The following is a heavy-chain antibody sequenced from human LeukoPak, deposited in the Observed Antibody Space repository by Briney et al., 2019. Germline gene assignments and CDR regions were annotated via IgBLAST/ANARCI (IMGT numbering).Heavy chain of an antibody. CDR3: AKLPRYYDILTGYYLIDY. CDR1: GFTFSSYA. D-gene: IGHD3-9*01. CDR2: ISGSGGST. Sequence: GGPLRLSCAASGFTFSSYAMSWVRQAPGKGLEGASAISGSGGSTYYADSVKGRFTISRDNSKNTLYLQMNSLKAEDTAVYYCAKLPRYYDILTGYYLIDYWGQGTLVTVSS. J-gene: IGHJ4*02. V-gene: IGHV3-23*01.